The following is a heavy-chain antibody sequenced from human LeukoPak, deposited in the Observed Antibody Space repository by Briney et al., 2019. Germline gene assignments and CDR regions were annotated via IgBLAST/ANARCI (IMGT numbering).Heavy chain of an antibody. Sequence: GRSLRLSCAASGFTFSSYVMHWVRQAPGKGLEWVAIISYDGSNEYYADSVKGRFTISRDNSKNTLYLQMNSLRAEDTAVYYCARDSAVLMVYATDAFDIWGQGTMVTVSS. CDR1: GFTFSSYV. CDR2: ISYDGSNE. J-gene: IGHJ3*02. CDR3: ARDSAVLMVYATDAFDI. D-gene: IGHD2-8*01. V-gene: IGHV3-30*04.